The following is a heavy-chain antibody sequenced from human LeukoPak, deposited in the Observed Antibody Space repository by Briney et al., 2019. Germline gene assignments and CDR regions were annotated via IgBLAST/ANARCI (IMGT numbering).Heavy chain of an antibody. D-gene: IGHD6-13*01. CDR1: GFTLSSYG. J-gene: IGHJ4*02. V-gene: IGHV3-30*02. CDR3: AKGWVRIAAAASEFDY. CDR2: IRYDGSNK. Sequence: GGSLRLSCAASGFTLSSYGMHWVRQAPGKGLEWVAFIRYDGSNKYYADSVKGRFTISRDNSKNTLYLQMNSLRAEDTAVYYCAKGWVRIAAAASEFDYWGQGTLVTVSS.